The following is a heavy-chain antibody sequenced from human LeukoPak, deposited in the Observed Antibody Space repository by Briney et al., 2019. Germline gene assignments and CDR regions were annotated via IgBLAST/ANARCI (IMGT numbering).Heavy chain of an antibody. V-gene: IGHV4-34*01. Sequence: SETLSLTCAVYGGSFSGYYWSWIRQPPGKGLEWIGEINHSGSTNYNPSLKSRVTISVDTSKNQFSLKLSSVTAADTAVYYCARGLTTLGPVDYWGQGTLVTVSS. D-gene: IGHD1-14*01. CDR3: ARGLTTLGPVDY. CDR2: INHSGST. J-gene: IGHJ4*02. CDR1: GGSFSGYY.